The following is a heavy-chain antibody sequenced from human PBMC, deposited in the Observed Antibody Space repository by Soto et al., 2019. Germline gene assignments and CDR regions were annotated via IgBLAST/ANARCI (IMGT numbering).Heavy chain of an antibody. J-gene: IGHJ4*02. Sequence: ASVKVSCKASGYTFTGYYMHWVRQAPGQGLEWMGWINPNSGGTNYAQKFQGWVTISVDTSKNQFSLKLTSVTAADTAVYYCARFVPCSDGTCALDYWGQGTLVTVSS. D-gene: IGHD2-15*01. CDR2: INPNSGGT. V-gene: IGHV1-2*04. CDR3: ARFVPCSDGTCALDY. CDR1: GYTFTGYY.